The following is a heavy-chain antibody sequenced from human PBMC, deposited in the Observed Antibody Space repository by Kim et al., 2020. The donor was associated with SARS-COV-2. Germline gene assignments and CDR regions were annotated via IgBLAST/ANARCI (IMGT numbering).Heavy chain of an antibody. V-gene: IGHV3-11*04. CDR2: ISTVGAAK. CDR3: ARVLGRGNDRGLAY. D-gene: IGHD5-12*01. Sequence: GGSLRLSCAASGFTFSDFYMSWIRQAPGKGLEWVSYISTVGAAKYYGDPVKGRFTISRDNAKKSLYVQMNSLRAEDTAVYYCARVLGRGNDRGLAYWCPG. CDR1: GFTFSDFY. J-gene: IGHJ4*02.